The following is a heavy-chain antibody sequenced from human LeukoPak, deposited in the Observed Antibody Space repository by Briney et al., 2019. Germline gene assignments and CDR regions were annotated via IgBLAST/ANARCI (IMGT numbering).Heavy chain of an antibody. V-gene: IGHV1-69*13. D-gene: IGHD3-22*01. CDR3: ARDPDDSSGTFQGY. Sequence: ASVKVSCKASGYTFTSYGISWVRQAPGQGLEWMGGIIPIFGTANYAQKFQGRVTITADESTSTAYMELSSLRSEDTAVYYCARDPDDSSGTFQGYWGQGTLVTVSS. J-gene: IGHJ4*02. CDR1: GYTFTSYG. CDR2: IIPIFGTA.